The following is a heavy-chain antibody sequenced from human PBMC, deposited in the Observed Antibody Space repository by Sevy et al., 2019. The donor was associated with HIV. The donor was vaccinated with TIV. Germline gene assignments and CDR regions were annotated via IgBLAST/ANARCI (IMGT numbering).Heavy chain of an antibody. CDR1: GFTFDDYA. V-gene: IGHV3-9*01. J-gene: IGHJ4*02. D-gene: IGHD3-10*01. CDR2: ITWNSNSI. Sequence: GGSLRLSCAASGFTFDDYAMHWVRQAQGKGLEWVSSITWNSNSIDYAYSVRGRFTISRDNAKNALYLQMNSLRAEDTALYYCAKRATDYGSGTYYGVSLDFWGQGSLVTVSS. CDR3: AKRATDYGSGTYYGVSLDF.